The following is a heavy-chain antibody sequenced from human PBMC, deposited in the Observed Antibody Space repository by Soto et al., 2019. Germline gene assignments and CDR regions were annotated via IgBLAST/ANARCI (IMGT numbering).Heavy chain of an antibody. D-gene: IGHD6-13*01. V-gene: IGHV1-8*01. Sequence: QVQLVQSGAAVKKPGASVKVSCKASGYSFTSYDINWVRQAPGQGLEWMGWINPHSGNRGYEQKVQGRVTMTKNTCIGTVYMGLRSMRSEDPAVCYCARAQHVRGFDTWGQGTLVTVSS. CDR2: INPHSGNR. CDR1: GYSFTSYD. J-gene: IGHJ5*02. CDR3: ARAQHVRGFDT.